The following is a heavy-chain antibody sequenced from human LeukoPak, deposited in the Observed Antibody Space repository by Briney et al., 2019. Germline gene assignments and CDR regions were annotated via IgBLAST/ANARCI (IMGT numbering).Heavy chain of an antibody. CDR3: AKESQRVGAFLDS. CDR2: ISGSGGST. CDR1: TFTFSSYA. Sequence: GGSLILSFAASTFTFSSYAMSWVRQAPGKGLEWVSAISGSGGSTYYADSVKGRFTISRDNSKNTLYLQMNSLRAEDTAVFYCAKESQRVGAFLDSWGQGTLVAVSS. D-gene: IGHD1-26*01. J-gene: IGHJ4*02. V-gene: IGHV3-23*01.